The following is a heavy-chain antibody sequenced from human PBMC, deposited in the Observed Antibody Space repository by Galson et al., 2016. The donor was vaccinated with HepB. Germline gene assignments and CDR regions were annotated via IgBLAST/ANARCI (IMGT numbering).Heavy chain of an antibody. J-gene: IGHJ6*02. V-gene: IGHV3-13*01. CDR3: ARGVRKNGMDV. Sequence: SLRLSCAASGFTFSNYDMLWVRQVTGKGLEWVSAIGSTGDTYYLDSVKGRFTISRENAKNSFYLQINSLRAGDTAVYYCARGVRKNGMDVRGQGTTVTVSS. D-gene: IGHD2-2*01. CDR1: GFTFSNYD. CDR2: IGSTGDT.